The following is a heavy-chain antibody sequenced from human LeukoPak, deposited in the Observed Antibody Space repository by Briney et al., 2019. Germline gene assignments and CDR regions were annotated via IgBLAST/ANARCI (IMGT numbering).Heavy chain of an antibody. D-gene: IGHD6-19*01. CDR2: IYSGGST. CDR1: GFTVSSIY. Sequence: GGSVRLSCSASGFTVSSIYMSWVRQAPGKGLEWVSVIYSGGSTYYADSVKGRFTISRDNPKNTVYLQMNSLRAEDTAVYFCARAVPIGTGWDAFDVWGQGTLVTVSS. CDR3: ARAVPIGTGWDAFDV. V-gene: IGHV3-53*01. J-gene: IGHJ3*01.